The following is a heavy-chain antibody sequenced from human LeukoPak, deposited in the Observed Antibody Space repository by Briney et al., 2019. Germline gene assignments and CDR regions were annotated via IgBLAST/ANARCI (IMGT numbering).Heavy chain of an antibody. D-gene: IGHD3-3*01. J-gene: IGHJ6*03. CDR3: SKTSLSDSSGHYYYMDV. Sequence: PGGSLRLSCAASGFTFSSYAMSWVRQAPGKGLEWVSAISGSGGSTYYADSVKGRFTISRDNSKNTVYLQIYSLTRDDTAVYFCSKTSLSDSSGHYYYMDVWGKGTTVTISS. CDR2: ISGSGGST. V-gene: IGHV3-23*01. CDR1: GFTFSSYA.